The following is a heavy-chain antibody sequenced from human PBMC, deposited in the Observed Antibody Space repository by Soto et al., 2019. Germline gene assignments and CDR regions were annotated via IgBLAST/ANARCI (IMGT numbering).Heavy chain of an antibody. D-gene: IGHD6-6*01. CDR3: ARVGIAARPTNYYFDY. CDR2: INHSGST. V-gene: IGHV4-34*01. CDR1: GGSFSGYY. Sequence: QVQLQQWGAGLLKSSETLSLTCAVYGGSFSGYYWSWIRQPPGKGLEWIGEINHSGSTNYNPSLKSRVTISVDTSKNQFSLKLSSVTAADTAVYYCARVGIAARPTNYYFDYWGQGTLVTVSS. J-gene: IGHJ4*02.